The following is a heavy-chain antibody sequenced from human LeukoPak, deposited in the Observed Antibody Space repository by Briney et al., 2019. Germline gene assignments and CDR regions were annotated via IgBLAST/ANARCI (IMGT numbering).Heavy chain of an antibody. D-gene: IGHD6-6*01. CDR3: TRISSSPAAFCYYYMDV. J-gene: IGHJ6*03. CDR1: GFTFGDNP. CDR2: IRSDRYGGTS. Sequence: GGSLRLSCTASGFTFGDNPLNWVRQAPGKGLEWVGLIRSDRYGGTSEYVASVNGRFSISRDDSRNILYLEMNSLRNEDTAVYFCTRISSSPAAFCYYYMDVWGKGIPATVSS. V-gene: IGHV3-49*04.